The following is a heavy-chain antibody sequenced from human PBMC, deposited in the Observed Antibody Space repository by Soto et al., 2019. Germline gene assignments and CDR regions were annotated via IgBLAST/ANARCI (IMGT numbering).Heavy chain of an antibody. CDR1: GFTFSSYA. J-gene: IGHJ4*02. Sequence: QVQLVESGGGVVQPVRSLRLSCAASGFTFSSYAMHWVRQSPGKGLEWVAVISYDGSNKYYADSVKGRFTISRDNSKNTLYLQMNSLSAEDTAVYYCARDLGYPYFDYWGQGTLVTVSS. CDR2: ISYDGSNK. D-gene: IGHD3-16*01. V-gene: IGHV3-30-3*01. CDR3: ARDLGYPYFDY.